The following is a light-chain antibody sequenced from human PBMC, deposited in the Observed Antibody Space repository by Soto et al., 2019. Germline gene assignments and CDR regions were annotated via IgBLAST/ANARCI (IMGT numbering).Light chain of an antibody. Sequence: EIVLTQSPATLSLSPGERATLSCRASQSVSSYLAWYQQKPGQAPRLLIYDASNRATGIPARFSGSGSGTDVTLTISSLEPEDFAVYYRQQRSNWPAFGQGTKVEIK. CDR2: DAS. CDR1: QSVSSY. CDR3: QQRSNWPA. V-gene: IGKV3-11*01. J-gene: IGKJ1*01.